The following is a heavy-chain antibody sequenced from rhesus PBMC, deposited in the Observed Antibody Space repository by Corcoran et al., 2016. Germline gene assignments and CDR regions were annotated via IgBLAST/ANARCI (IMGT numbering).Heavy chain of an antibody. Sequence: QVHLQESGPGLGTHSETLSLACAVSGGSSSADYSWSWIRQPPGQGLEWIGYIYGSGGGTNYNPSLKNRSTISIDTSKNQLSLKRSSLTTADTAVYYCARKANTKDYWGQGVLVTVSS. CDR1: GGSSSADYS. V-gene: IGHV4-106*01. D-gene: IGHD4-23*01. CDR3: ARKANTKDY. CDR2: IYGSGGGT. J-gene: IGHJ4*01.